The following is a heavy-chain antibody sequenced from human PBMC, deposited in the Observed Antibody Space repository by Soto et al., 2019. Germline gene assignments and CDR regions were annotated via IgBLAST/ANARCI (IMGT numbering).Heavy chain of an antibody. CDR3: ARQSTMPRGSDC. CDR2: VYLNENS. Sequence: TLSHTCSISGGSISRGGYYWSSVRQRPGKGLEWIGYVYLNENSYYNPPLRSRVNLSFGTSKSHFSLRLSSVTAADAAVYYCARQSTMPRGSDCWGPGISVTVSS. V-gene: IGHV4-31*03. J-gene: IGHJ4*02. D-gene: IGHD3-10*01. CDR1: GGSISRGGYY.